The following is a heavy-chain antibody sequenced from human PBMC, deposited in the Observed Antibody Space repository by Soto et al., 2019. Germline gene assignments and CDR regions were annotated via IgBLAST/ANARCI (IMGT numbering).Heavy chain of an antibody. CDR2: IYYSGST. J-gene: IGHJ3*02. CDR1: GGSISSYY. CDR3: ATGDDSSGYYLIGAFDI. Sequence: PSETLSLTCTVSGGSISSYYWSWIRQPPGKGLEWIGYIYYSGSTNYNPSLKSRVTISVDTSKNQFSLKLSSVTAADTAVYYCATGDDSSGYYLIGAFDIWGQGTMVTVSS. D-gene: IGHD3-22*01. V-gene: IGHV4-59*08.